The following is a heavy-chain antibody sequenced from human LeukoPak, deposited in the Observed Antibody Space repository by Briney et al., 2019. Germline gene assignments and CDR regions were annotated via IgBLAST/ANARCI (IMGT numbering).Heavy chain of an antibody. Sequence: GGSLRLSCAASGFTFISYSVNWVRQAPGKGLEWVSSISNSSPNIYYADSVKGRFTISRDSAKNSLYLQMNSLRAEDTAVYYCARARRFGDTPFDYWGQGTLVTVSS. D-gene: IGHD3-10*01. CDR1: GFTFISYS. J-gene: IGHJ4*02. V-gene: IGHV3-21*01. CDR3: ARARRFGDTPFDY. CDR2: ISNSSPNI.